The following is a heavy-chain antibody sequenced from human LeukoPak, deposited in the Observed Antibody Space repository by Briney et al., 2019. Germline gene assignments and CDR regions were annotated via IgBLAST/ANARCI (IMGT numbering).Heavy chain of an antibody. J-gene: IGHJ5*02. V-gene: IGHV1-24*01. Sequence: ASVKVSCKVSGYTLTELSMHWARQAPGKGLEWMGGFDPEDGETIYAQKFQGRVTMTEDTSTDTAYMELSSLRSEDTAVYYCATDRGYCSGGSCSNWFDPWGQGTLVTVSS. D-gene: IGHD2-15*01. CDR1: GYTLTELS. CDR3: ATDRGYCSGGSCSNWFDP. CDR2: FDPEDGET.